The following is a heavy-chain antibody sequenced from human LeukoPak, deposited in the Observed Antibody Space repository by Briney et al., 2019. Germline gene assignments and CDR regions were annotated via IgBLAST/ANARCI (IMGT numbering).Heavy chain of an antibody. Sequence: GGSLRLSCAASGFTFRNYWMHWVRQAPEKGLVWVSRIVGDGSRTAYADSVKGRFTISRDNAKNTLYLQMNSLRGEDTAVYYCARDRITDFWSGYYTNYFDYWGQGTLVTVSS. D-gene: IGHD3-3*01. J-gene: IGHJ4*02. CDR3: ARDRITDFWSGYYTNYFDY. CDR2: IVGDGSRT. V-gene: IGHV3-74*01. CDR1: GFTFRNYW.